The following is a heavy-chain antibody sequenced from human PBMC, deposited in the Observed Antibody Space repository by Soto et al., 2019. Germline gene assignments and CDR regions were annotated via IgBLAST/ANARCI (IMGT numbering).Heavy chain of an antibody. CDR2: FIPIFGTA. V-gene: IGHV1-69*13. Sequence: GASVKVSCKASGGTFSSYAISWVRQAPGQGLEWMGGFIPIFGTADYAQKFQGRVTITADESTSTAYMELSSLRSEDTAVYYCARGLTGTTLAYGMDVWGQGTTVTV. CDR3: ARGLTGTTLAYGMDV. D-gene: IGHD1-7*01. CDR1: GGTFSSYA. J-gene: IGHJ6*02.